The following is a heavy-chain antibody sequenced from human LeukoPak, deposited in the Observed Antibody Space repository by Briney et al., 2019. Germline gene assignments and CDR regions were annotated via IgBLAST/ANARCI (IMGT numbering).Heavy chain of an antibody. Sequence: SETLSLTCTVSGGSISSYYWSWIRQPAGKGLEWIGRIYTSGSTNYNPSLKSRVTMSVGTSKNQFSLKLSSVTAADTAVYYCARDRYDYVWGSYRYGGWFDPWGQGTLVTVSS. J-gene: IGHJ5*02. D-gene: IGHD3-16*02. CDR2: IYTSGST. CDR3: ARDRYDYVWGSYRYGGWFDP. V-gene: IGHV4-4*07. CDR1: GGSISSYY.